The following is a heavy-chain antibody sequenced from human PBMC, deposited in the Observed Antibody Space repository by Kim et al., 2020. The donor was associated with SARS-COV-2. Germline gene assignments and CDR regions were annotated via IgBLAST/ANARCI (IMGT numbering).Heavy chain of an antibody. Sequence: GGSLRLSCAASGFTFSNYWRSWVRQAPGKGLEWVANIKQDGSEKYYVDSMKGRFTISRDNAKNSLYLQMNSMGAEDTAVYYCARENLGGSSDYWGQGTLVTVSS. V-gene: IGHV3-7*01. D-gene: IGHD1-26*01. CDR2: IKQDGSEK. J-gene: IGHJ4*02. CDR3: ARENLGGSSDY. CDR1: GFTFSNYW.